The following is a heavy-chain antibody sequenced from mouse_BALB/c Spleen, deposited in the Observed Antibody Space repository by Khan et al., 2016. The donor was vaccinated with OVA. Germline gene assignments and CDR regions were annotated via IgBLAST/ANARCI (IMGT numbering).Heavy chain of an antibody. Sequence: VQLKESGAELVRPGALVNLSCKASGFNIKDYYMHCVKQRLAQGLQWIGWIDPENGNTIYDPNFQGKASITPDTSSNTAYLQLSRLTSEDTAVYYCARDGRTPRIAYWGQGTLVTVSA. J-gene: IGHJ3*01. CDR2: IDPENGNT. CDR1: GFNIKDYY. D-gene: IGHD1-1*02. CDR3: ARDGRTPRIAY. V-gene: IGHV14-1*02.